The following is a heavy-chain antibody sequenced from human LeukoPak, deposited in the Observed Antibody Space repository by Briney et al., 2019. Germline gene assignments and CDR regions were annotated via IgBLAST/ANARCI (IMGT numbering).Heavy chain of an antibody. CDR2: ISSSSSTI. CDR1: GLTFSSDS. V-gene: IGHV3-48*04. CDR3: ARDPRDSSGYYPYYFDY. Sequence: SPRLSCAASGLTFSSDSMNSVRQAPGKGLGWVSCISSSSSTIYYADSVKGRFTISRDNAKTSLYLQMNSLRAEDTAVYYCARDPRDSSGYYPYYFDYWGQGTLVTVSS. D-gene: IGHD3-22*01. J-gene: IGHJ4*02.